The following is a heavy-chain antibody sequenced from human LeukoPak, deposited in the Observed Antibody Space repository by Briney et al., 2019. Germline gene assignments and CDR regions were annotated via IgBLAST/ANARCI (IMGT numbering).Heavy chain of an antibody. CDR3: ATTTVTSPYYYYGMDV. V-gene: IGHV4-59*08. D-gene: IGHD4-17*01. Sequence: SETLSLTCTVSGGSISSYYWSWIRQPPGKGLEWIGYIYYSGSTNYNPSLKSRVTISVDTSKNQCSLKLSSVTAADTAVYYCATTTVTSPYYYYGMDVWGQGTTVTVSS. CDR2: IYYSGST. J-gene: IGHJ6*02. CDR1: GGSISSYY.